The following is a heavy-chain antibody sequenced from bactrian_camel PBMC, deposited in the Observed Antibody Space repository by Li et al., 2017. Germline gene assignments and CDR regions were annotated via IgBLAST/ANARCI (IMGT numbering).Heavy chain of an antibody. CDR2: IVTSGGVT. CDR1: AYDGTRYC. CDR3: AADVCYSASWGFVYNY. V-gene: IGHV3S1*01. Sequence: HVQLVESGGGSAQAGGSLRLSCVAAAYDGTRYCMGWFRQAPGKERERVATIVTSGGVTHYHDSVKGRFTISQDNAKNTLYLRVNNLKPEDSATYYCAADVCYSASWGFVYNYYGQGTQVTVS. J-gene: IGHJ4*01. D-gene: IGHD5*01.